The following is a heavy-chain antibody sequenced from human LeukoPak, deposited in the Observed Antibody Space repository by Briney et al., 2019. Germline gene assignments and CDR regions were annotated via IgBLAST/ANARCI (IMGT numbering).Heavy chain of an antibody. Sequence: GGSLRLSCAASGFTFSDYYMSWIRQAPGKGLEWVAVISYDGSNKYYADSVKGRFTISRDNSKNTLYLQMNSLRAEDTAVYYCAKDYYGSGSSRVRVDYWGQGTLVTVSS. V-gene: IGHV3-30*18. CDR3: AKDYYGSGSSRVRVDY. CDR2: ISYDGSNK. D-gene: IGHD3-10*01. CDR1: GFTFSDYY. J-gene: IGHJ4*02.